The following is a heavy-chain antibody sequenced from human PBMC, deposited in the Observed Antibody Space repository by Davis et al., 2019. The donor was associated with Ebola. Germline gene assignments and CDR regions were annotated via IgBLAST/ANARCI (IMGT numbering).Heavy chain of an antibody. J-gene: IGHJ5*02. CDR3: ARNSSGFGHYDH. V-gene: IGHV4-39*07. CDR2: MYYSGST. Sequence: PSETLSLTCTVSGGSISEGIHYWSWIRQPPGKGLEWIGTMYYSGSTYYNPSLKSRLTLSVDTSRNHFSLDLPSVTSADTAIYYCARNSSGFGHYDHWGQGILITVSS. D-gene: IGHD3-22*01. CDR1: GGSISEGIHY.